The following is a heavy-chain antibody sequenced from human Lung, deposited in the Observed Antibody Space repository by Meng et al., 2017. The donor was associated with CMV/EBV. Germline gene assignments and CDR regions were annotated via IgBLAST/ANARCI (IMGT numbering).Heavy chain of an antibody. D-gene: IGHD2-2*01. Sequence: SXXVSXKASGGTFSSYAISWVRQAPGQGLEWMGGIIPIFGTANYAQKFQGRVTITTDESTSTAYMELSSLRSEDTAVYYCARSPEFYQLLPGPYYYGMDVWXQGTTVTVSS. CDR2: IIPIFGTA. V-gene: IGHV1-69*05. CDR1: GGTFSSYA. J-gene: IGHJ6*02. CDR3: ARSPEFYQLLPGPYYYGMDV.